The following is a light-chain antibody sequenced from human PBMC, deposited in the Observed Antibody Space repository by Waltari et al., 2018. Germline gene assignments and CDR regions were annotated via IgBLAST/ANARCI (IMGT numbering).Light chain of an antibody. V-gene: IGKV1-9*01. J-gene: IGKJ4*01. Sequence: DIQLTQSPSFLSASVGDSVTITYRASQRISSFLAWYQQKPGKAPKLLISAASTLQSGVPSRFSGSGSGTEFTLTISSLQPEDFASYYCQQLNSYPTFGGGTTVEIK. CDR3: QQLNSYPT. CDR2: AAS. CDR1: QRISSF.